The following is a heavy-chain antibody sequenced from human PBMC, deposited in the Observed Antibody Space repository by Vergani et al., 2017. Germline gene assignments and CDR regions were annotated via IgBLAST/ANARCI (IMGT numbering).Heavy chain of an antibody. CDR3: TTAAAYGSGNTYHYYGMDV. J-gene: IGHJ6*02. Sequence: QAQLVQSGAEVKKPGASVKVSCRAPGHTFSNYYMYWVRQAPGLGLEWMGIINPSDGSASYAQKFQGRVTLTRDTSTSTVYMNLRSLRSEDTAVYYCTTAAAYGSGNTYHYYGMDVWGQGTTVTVSS. D-gene: IGHD3-10*01. V-gene: IGHV1-46*03. CDR1: GHTFSNYY. CDR2: INPSDGSA.